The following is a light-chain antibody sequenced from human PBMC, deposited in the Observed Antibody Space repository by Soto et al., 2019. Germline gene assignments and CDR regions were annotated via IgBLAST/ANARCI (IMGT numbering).Light chain of an antibody. CDR2: DVI. Sequence: SVLTQPASGSGSAGQSITISSTGTSSDVGGYNYVSWYQQHPAKATKLMIYDVINRPSGASNRFSGSKSGNTASLTISGLQAEAEADYYCSSYTSSSPFSLGTGTKVTVL. CDR3: SSYTSSSPFS. CDR1: SSDVGGYNY. J-gene: IGLJ1*01. V-gene: IGLV2-14*01.